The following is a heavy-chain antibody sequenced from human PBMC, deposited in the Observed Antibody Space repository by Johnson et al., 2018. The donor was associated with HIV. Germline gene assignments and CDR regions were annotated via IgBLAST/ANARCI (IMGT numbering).Heavy chain of an antibody. CDR2: ISYDGSNK. D-gene: IGHD3-22*01. CDR3: ARVLMRGAYYYDSSGFYI. J-gene: IGHJ3*02. V-gene: IGHV3-30*03. Sequence: QVQLVESGGGVVQPGRSLGLSCAASGFTFSSYGMHWVRQAPGKGLEWVAVISYDGSNKYYADSVKGRFTISRDNSKNTLYLQMNSLRAEDTAVYHCARVLMRGAYYYDSSGFYIWGQGTMVTVSS. CDR1: GFTFSSYG.